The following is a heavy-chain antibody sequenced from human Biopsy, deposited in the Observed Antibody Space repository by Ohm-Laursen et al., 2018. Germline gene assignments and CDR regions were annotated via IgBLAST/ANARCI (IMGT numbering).Heavy chain of an antibody. Sequence: TLSLTCTVSGGSISSSTTYYWAWLRQPPGKGLEWIGSIYNTETTFYSPSLKSQVTISVDTSTNQFSLKVSSVTAADTALYFCARHPTGFWFDPWGHGTLVTVSS. V-gene: IGHV4-39*01. J-gene: IGHJ5*02. CDR2: IYNTETT. CDR3: ARHPTGFWFDP. CDR1: GGSISSSTTYY.